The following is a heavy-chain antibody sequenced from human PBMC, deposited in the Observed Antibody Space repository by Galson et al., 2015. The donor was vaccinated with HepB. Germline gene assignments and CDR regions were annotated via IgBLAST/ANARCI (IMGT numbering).Heavy chain of an antibody. V-gene: IGHV6-1*01. CDR3: AREAFPIYYGSGSYYKSDAFDI. CDR1: GDSVSSNSAA. J-gene: IGHJ3*02. CDR2: TYYRSKWYN. Sequence: CAISGDSVSSNSAAWNWIRQSPSRGLEWLGRTYYRSKWYNDYAVSVKSRITINPDTSKNQFSLQLNSVTPEDTAVYYCAREAFPIYYGSGSYYKSDAFDIWGQGTIVTVSS. D-gene: IGHD3-10*01.